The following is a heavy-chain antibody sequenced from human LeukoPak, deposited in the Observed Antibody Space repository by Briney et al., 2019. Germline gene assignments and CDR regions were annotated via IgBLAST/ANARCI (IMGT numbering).Heavy chain of an antibody. D-gene: IGHD2-8*02. J-gene: IGHJ5*02. V-gene: IGHV4-38-2*02. Sequence: SEILSLTCNVSGYSISTGDYWAWIRQSPGKGLESIGSIYHRGRTYYTPSLKSRLSISLDTPKNQFSLKLTSVTAADTAIYYCARLQTTGWFDPWGQGTLVTVSS. CDR3: ARLQTTGWFDP. CDR1: GYSISTGDY. CDR2: IYHRGRT.